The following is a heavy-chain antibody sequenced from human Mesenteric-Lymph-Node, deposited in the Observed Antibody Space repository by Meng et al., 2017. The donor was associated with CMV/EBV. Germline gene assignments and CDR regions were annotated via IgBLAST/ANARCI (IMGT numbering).Heavy chain of an antibody. CDR2: ISGTGSTR. J-gene: IGHJ3*02. CDR3: ARENGDYNDGFDI. V-gene: IGHV3-48*03. CDR1: GFSFSNFG. Sequence: GGSLRLSCAASGFSFSNFGMHWVRQAPGKGLEWVSYISGTGSTRYYADSVKGRFTISRDNAKNSLYLQMNSLRAEDTAVYYCARENGDYNDGFDIWGQGTMVTVSS. D-gene: IGHD4-17*01.